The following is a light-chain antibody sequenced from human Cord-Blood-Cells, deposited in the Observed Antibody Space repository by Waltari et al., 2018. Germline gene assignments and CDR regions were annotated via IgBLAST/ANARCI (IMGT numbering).Light chain of an antibody. Sequence: EIVMTQSPATLSLSPVERATLSCRASQSVSSNLAWYQQKPGQAPRLLIYGASTRATGIPARFSGSGSGTEFTLTISSLQSEDFAVYYCQQYNNGLTFGGGTKVEIK. J-gene: IGKJ4*01. CDR2: GAS. CDR3: QQYNNGLT. V-gene: IGKV3-15*01. CDR1: QSVSSN.